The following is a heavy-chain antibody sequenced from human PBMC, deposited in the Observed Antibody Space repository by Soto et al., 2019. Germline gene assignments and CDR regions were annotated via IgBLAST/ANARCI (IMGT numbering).Heavy chain of an antibody. D-gene: IGHD2-15*01. Sequence: ASVKVSCKASGYTFTSYGISWVRQAPGQGLEWMGWISAYNGNTNYAQKLQGRVTTTTDTSTSTAYMELRSLRSDDTAVYYCARDQDIVVVVPYDYWGQGTLVTVSS. CDR3: ARDQDIVVVVPYDY. J-gene: IGHJ4*02. CDR1: GYTFTSYG. V-gene: IGHV1-18*04. CDR2: ISAYNGNT.